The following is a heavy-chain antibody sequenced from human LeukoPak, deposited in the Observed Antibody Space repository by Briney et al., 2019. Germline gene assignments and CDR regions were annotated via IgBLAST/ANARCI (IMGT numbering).Heavy chain of an antibody. J-gene: IGHJ4*02. V-gene: IGHV3-33*01. Sequence: GGSLRLSCAASGFTFSSYGMHWVRQAPGKGLEWVAVIWYDGSNKYYADSVKGRFTISRDNSKNTLYLQMNSLRAEDTAVYYRARDPYNSYYFDYWGQGTLVTVSS. CDR3: ARDPYNSYYFDY. CDR2: IWYDGSNK. CDR1: GFTFSSYG. D-gene: IGHD1-1*01.